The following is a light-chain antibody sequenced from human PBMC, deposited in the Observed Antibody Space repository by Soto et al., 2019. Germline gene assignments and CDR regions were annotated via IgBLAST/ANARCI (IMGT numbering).Light chain of an antibody. Sequence: DSQMTQSPSSLSASLGDRVTITCQASQGISTHLSWYQQKPRRAPKVLIYDASTLKTGVPSRFSGRGSGTDFTFTISSLQPEDIATYYCQQYDNLPITFGQRTRLEIK. CDR3: QQYDNLPIT. J-gene: IGKJ5*01. CDR2: DAS. CDR1: QGISTH. V-gene: IGKV1-33*01.